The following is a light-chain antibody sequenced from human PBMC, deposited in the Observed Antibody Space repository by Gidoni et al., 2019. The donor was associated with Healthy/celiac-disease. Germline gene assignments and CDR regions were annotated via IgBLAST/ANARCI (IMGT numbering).Light chain of an antibody. J-gene: IGKJ5*01. CDR2: DAS. CDR3: QQYDNLIT. Sequence: DIQMNQSPSSLSASVGDRVTITCQASQDISNYLNWYQQKPGKAPKLLIYDASNLETGVPSRFSGSGSGTDFTFTISSLQLEDIATYYCQQYDNLITFGQGTRLEIK. V-gene: IGKV1-33*01. CDR1: QDISNY.